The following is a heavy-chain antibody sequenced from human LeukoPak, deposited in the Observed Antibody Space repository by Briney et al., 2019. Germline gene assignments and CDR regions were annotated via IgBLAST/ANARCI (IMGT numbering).Heavy chain of an antibody. V-gene: IGHV4-38-2*02. CDR3: ARVDYYYYYMDV. CDR2: IYHSGST. J-gene: IGHJ6*03. CDR1: GYSISSGYY. Sequence: SETLSLTCTVSGYSISSGYYWGWIRQPPGKGLEWIGSIYHSGSTYYNPSLKSRVTISVDTSKNQFSLKLSSVTAADTAVYYCARVDYYYYYMDVWGKGTTVTVSS.